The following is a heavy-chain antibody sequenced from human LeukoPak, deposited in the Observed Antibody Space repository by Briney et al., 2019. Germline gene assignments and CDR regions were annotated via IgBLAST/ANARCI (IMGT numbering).Heavy chain of an antibody. CDR3: TYLAYYYDSSGELNWFDP. CDR1: GVTFSSYW. Sequence: PGGSLRLSCAASGVTFSSYWMRWVRHAPGKGLVWVSRINSDGSSTIYADSVKGRFTISRDNAKNTLYLQMNSLRAEDTAVYYCTYLAYYYDSSGELNWFDPWGQGTLVTVSS. D-gene: IGHD3-22*01. V-gene: IGHV3-74*01. CDR2: INSDGSST. J-gene: IGHJ5*02.